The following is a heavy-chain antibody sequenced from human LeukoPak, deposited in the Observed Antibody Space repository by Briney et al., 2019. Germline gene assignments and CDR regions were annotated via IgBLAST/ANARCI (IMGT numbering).Heavy chain of an antibody. D-gene: IGHD2-8*02. CDR1: GFTFSSYW. J-gene: IGHJ3*02. CDR2: IKQDGSEK. V-gene: IGHV3-7*01. Sequence: PGGSLRLSCAASGFTFSSYWMSWVRQAPGKGLEWVANIKQDGSEKYYVDSVKGRFTISRDNAKNSLYLQMNSLRAEDTAVYYCARESGGALAYDAFDIWGKGQWSPSLQ. CDR3: ARESGGALAYDAFDI.